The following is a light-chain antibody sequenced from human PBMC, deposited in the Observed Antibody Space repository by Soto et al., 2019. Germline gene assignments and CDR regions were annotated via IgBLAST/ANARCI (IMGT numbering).Light chain of an antibody. CDR2: DAS. J-gene: IGKJ2*01. Sequence: EIVLTQSPATLSLSPGDRATLACRASQSVGTCLAWFQQKSGQAPRPLIYDASNRATGIPARFSGSGSGTDFTLTINSLDPEDFAVDYCQHRSNWPPFSFGQGTKLEIK. CDR1: QSVGTC. CDR3: QHRSNWPPFS. V-gene: IGKV3-11*01.